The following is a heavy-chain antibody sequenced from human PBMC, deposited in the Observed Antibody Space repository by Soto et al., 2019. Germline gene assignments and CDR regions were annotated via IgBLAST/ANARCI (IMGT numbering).Heavy chain of an antibody. Sequence: QLQLQESGPGLVKPSETLSLTCTVSGGSINSPSYYWAWFRQSPGKGPEWIGSIYYSGSTYYNPSHKSRVTISVDTSKNQVSLKLSSVTAADTAVYYCAKSGGSHEFHSYMDVWGKGTTVTVSS. CDR1: GGSINSPSYY. D-gene: IGHD2-15*01. V-gene: IGHV4-39*01. J-gene: IGHJ6*03. CDR3: AKSGGSHEFHSYMDV. CDR2: IYYSGST.